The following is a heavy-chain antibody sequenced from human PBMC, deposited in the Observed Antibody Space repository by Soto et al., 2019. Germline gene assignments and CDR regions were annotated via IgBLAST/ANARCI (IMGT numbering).Heavy chain of an antibody. CDR3: ARGYGGTFDY. Sequence: PSETLSLTCTVSGGSISSYYWSWIRQPPGKGLEWIGYIYYSGSTNYNPSLKSRVTISVDTSKNRFSLKLSAVTAADTAVYYCARGYGGTFDYWGQGTLVTVSS. CDR1: GGSISSYY. J-gene: IGHJ4*02. CDR2: IYYSGST. V-gene: IGHV4-59*08. D-gene: IGHD2-15*01.